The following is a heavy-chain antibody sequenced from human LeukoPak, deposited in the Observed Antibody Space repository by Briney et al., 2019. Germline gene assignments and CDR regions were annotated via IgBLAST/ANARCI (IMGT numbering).Heavy chain of an antibody. J-gene: IGHJ4*02. V-gene: IGHV3-23*01. CDR2: ISGSAITT. CDR3: AKDQRFGDLDDY. CDR1: GFIFSSYA. Sequence: GGSLRLSCAASGFIFSSYAMSWVRQAPGKGLEWVSSISGSAITTYYADSVKGRFAISRDNSKNTLYLQMTSLRVEDTAVYYCAKDQRFGDLDDYRGQGTLVTVSS. D-gene: IGHD3-10*01.